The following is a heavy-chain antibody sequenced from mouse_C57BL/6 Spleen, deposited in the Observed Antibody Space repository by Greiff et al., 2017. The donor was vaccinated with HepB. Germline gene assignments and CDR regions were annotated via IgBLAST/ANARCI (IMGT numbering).Heavy chain of an antibody. CDR1: GYTFTSYW. CDR2: IDPSDSYT. CDR3: AKVRGPAMDY. V-gene: IGHV1-69*01. J-gene: IGHJ4*01. Sequence: VQLQQPGAELVMPGASVKLSCKASGYTFTSYWMHWVKQRPGQGLEWIGEIDPSDSYTNYNQKFKGKSTLTVDKSSTTAYMQLSSLTSEDSAVYYCAKVRGPAMDYWGQGTSGTVSS.